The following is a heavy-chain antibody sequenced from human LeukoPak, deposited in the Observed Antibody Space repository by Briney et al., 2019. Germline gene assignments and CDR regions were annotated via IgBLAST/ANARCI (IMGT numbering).Heavy chain of an antibody. CDR1: GFTFSSYA. D-gene: IGHD3-22*01. Sequence: GGSLRLSCAASGFTFSSYAMSWVRQAPGKGLEWVSAISGSGGSTYYADSVKGRFTISRDNPKNTLYLQMNSLRAEDTAVYYCAFEDYYDSSGPFDYWGQGTLVTVSS. J-gene: IGHJ4*02. V-gene: IGHV3-23*01. CDR2: ISGSGGST. CDR3: AFEDYYDSSGPFDY.